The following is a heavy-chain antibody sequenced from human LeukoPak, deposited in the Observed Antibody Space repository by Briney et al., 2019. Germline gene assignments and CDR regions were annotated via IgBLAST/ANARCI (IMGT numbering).Heavy chain of an antibody. Sequence: SETLSLTCAVYGGSFSGYYWSWIRRPPGKGLEWIGEINHSGSTNYNPSLKSRVTISVDTSKNQFSLKLSSVTAADTAVYYCARSQFDRFGELLSDYWGQGTLVTVSS. CDR2: INHSGST. J-gene: IGHJ4*02. V-gene: IGHV4-34*01. CDR1: GGSFSGYY. D-gene: IGHD3-10*01. CDR3: ARSQFDRFGELLSDY.